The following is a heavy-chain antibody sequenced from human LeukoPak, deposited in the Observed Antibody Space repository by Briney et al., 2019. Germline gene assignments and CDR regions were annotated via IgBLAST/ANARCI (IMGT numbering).Heavy chain of an antibody. CDR3: AKHYGSGTYYNYFTY. D-gene: IGHD3-10*01. CDR2: ISDGGGRT. V-gene: IGHV3-23*01. Sequence: GGSLRLSCAASGFSFSSYALSWVRQAPGRGLEWVSAISDGGGRTYYADFVKGRFTISRDNSENTLFLQMSSLRAEDTATYYCAKHYGSGTYYNYFTYCGQGTLVSVSS. CDR1: GFSFSSYA. J-gene: IGHJ4*02.